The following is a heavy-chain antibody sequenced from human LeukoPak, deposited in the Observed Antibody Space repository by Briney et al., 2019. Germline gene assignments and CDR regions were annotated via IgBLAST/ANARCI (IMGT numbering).Heavy chain of an antibody. CDR2: ISWHSGSI. CDR3: AKDMSKGYSSGWWSYYYYGMDV. V-gene: IGHV3-9*01. J-gene: IGHJ6*02. Sequence: GLSLSLFRAASGFTYDDYAMHWVPRARGKDVEGVSGISWHSGSIGDADAENGQFTVSRDNAKHSVYVQMNSLRAGDTALYYCAKDMSKGYSSGWWSYYYYGMDVWGQGNTVSVSS. D-gene: IGHD6-19*01. CDR1: GFTYDDYA.